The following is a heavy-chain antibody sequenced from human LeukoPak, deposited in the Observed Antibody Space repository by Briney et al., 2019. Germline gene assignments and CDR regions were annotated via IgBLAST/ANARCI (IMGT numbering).Heavy chain of an antibody. Sequence: GSLRLSCAASGFSFGTWSVNWGRQAPGKGLEWVSSISSSSRYIYYADSVKGRFTISRDNAKNSLYLQMNSLRAEDTAVYYCARENHGSFDYWGQGTLVTVSS. CDR2: ISSSSRYI. CDR1: GFSFGTWS. V-gene: IGHV3-21*01. D-gene: IGHD1-14*01. CDR3: ARENHGSFDY. J-gene: IGHJ4*02.